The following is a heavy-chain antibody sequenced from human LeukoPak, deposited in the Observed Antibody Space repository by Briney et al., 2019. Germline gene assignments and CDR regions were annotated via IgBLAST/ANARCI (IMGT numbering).Heavy chain of an antibody. D-gene: IGHD3-10*01. CDR2: INHSGST. V-gene: IGHV4-34*01. J-gene: IGHJ6*02. Sequence: SETLSLTCAVYGGSFSGYYWSWIRQPPGKGLEWIGEINHSGSTNYNPSLKSRVTISVDTSKSQFSLKLSSVTAADTAVYYCARGRGSVAYYYYGMDVWGQGTTVTVSS. CDR3: ARGRGSVAYYYYGMDV. CDR1: GGSFSGYY.